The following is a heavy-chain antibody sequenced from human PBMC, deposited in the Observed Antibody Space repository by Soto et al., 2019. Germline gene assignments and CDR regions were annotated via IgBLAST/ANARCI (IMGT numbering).Heavy chain of an antibody. CDR1: GDIFSNYT. Sequence: QVQLVQSGAEVTKPGSSVRVSCKASGDIFSNYTISWVRQAPGQGLEWMGRIIPILDVANYPLRFQGRVTITGDNSTSTVYMELSSLRSEDTAIYYCARVKTGSGSYEGDYYMDVWGKGTTFTVSS. CDR2: IIPILDVA. J-gene: IGHJ6*03. V-gene: IGHV1-69*02. CDR3: ARVKTGSGSYEGDYYMDV. D-gene: IGHD3-10*01.